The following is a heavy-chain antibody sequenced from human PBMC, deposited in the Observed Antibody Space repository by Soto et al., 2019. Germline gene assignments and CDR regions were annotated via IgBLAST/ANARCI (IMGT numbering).Heavy chain of an antibody. Sequence: ESLNISCKGSGYSLTSYWIGWVRQMPGKGLEWMGIIYPGDSDTRYSPSFQGQVTISADKSISTAYLQWSSLKASDTAMYYCARHKADTAMVTGGYDYYGMDVWGQGTTVTVSS. J-gene: IGHJ6*02. V-gene: IGHV5-51*01. CDR1: GYSLTSYW. D-gene: IGHD5-18*01. CDR2: IYPGDSDT. CDR3: ARHKADTAMVTGGYDYYGMDV.